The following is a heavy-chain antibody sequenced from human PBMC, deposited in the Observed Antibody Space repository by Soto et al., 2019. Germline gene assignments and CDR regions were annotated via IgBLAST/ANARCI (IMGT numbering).Heavy chain of an antibody. V-gene: IGHV3-23*01. D-gene: IGHD2-15*01. CDR3: AKDYRDIVVVVAAALQGQDAFDI. CDR2: ISGSGGST. Sequence: PGGSLRLSCAASGFTFSSYAMSWVRQAPGKGLEWVSAISGSGGSTYYADSVKGRFTISRDNSKNTLYLQMNSLRAEDTAVYYCAKDYRDIVVVVAAALQGQDAFDIWGQGTMVTVSS. J-gene: IGHJ3*02. CDR1: GFTFSSYA.